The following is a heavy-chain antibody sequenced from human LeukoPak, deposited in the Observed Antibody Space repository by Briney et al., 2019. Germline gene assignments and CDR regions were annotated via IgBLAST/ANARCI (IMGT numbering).Heavy chain of an antibody. CDR3: ATDSTYYYDSGSSGPHYFDN. CDR1: GFTFINVA. CDR2: ISSGGVLR. Sequence: PGGSLRLSCAASGFTFINVAMHWVRQAPGKGLEWVSIISSGGVLRYYADSVKGRFTISRDNSKNTLYLQLDSLRPEDTAVYFCATDSTYYYDSGSSGPHYFDNWGQGTLVTVSS. J-gene: IGHJ4*02. D-gene: IGHD3-10*01. V-gene: IGHV3-30*01.